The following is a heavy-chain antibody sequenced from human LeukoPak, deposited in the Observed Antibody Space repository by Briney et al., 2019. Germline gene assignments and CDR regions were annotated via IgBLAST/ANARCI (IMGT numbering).Heavy chain of an antibody. Sequence: SETLSLTCTVSGGSISSYYWSWIRQPPGKGLEWIGYIYYSGSTNYNPSLKSRVSISVDTSKNQFSLKLGSVAAADTAVYYCARRMPAGTVDYWGQGTLVTVSS. CDR3: ARRMPAGTVDY. V-gene: IGHV4-59*01. CDR2: IYYSGST. CDR1: GGSISSYY. J-gene: IGHJ4*02. D-gene: IGHD6-19*01.